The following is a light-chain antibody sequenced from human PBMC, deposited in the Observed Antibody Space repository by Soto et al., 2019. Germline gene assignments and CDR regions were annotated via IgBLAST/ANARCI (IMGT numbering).Light chain of an antibody. CDR2: WAS. CDR1: QTIFYNSRNKDF. V-gene: IGKV4-1*01. Sequence: DIVMTQSPDSLAVSLGERATINCKSSQTIFYNSRNKDFLAWYQQKPGHPPKLLIYWASTRESGVPDRFSGSGSGIDFTLTISSLQAEDVALYFCQQYLTTPHTFGQGTRLEIK. J-gene: IGKJ2*01. CDR3: QQYLTTPHT.